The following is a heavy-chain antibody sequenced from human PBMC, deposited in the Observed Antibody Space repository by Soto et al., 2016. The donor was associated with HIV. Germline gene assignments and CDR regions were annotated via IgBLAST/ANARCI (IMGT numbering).Heavy chain of an antibody. CDR3: AKDGDHDILTGRGHYFDY. CDR1: GFTFTSYA. J-gene: IGHJ4*02. Sequence: EVQLWESGGGLIQPGGSLRLSCAASGFTFTSYAMNWVRRAPGRGLEWVSTVTGNGDIKYYADSVQGRFTISRDNSENTLSLQMNSLRAEDTALYYCAKDGDHDILTGRGHYFDYWGQGILVTVSS. V-gene: IGHV3-23*01. D-gene: IGHD3-9*01. CDR2: VTGNGDIK.